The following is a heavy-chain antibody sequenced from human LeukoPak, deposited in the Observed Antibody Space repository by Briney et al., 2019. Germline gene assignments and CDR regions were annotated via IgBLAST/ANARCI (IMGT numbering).Heavy chain of an antibody. Sequence: PSETLSLTCTVSGGSMSSSSYYWGWIRQSPGKGLEWIGSIYYSGANHYNPSLNSRVTMSVDTSKNQFSVKLTSGTATDTAVYYCVRVRGYWLVRGYLDYWGQGTQVTVSS. V-gene: IGHV4-39*02. J-gene: IGHJ4*02. CDR2: IYYSGAN. CDR3: VRVRGYWLVRGYLDY. D-gene: IGHD6-19*01. CDR1: GGSMSSSSYY.